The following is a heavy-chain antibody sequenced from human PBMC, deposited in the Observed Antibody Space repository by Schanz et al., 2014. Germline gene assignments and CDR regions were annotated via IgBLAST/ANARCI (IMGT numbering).Heavy chain of an antibody. J-gene: IGHJ4*02. CDR2: ISSSSSTI. CDR1: GFTFSGYS. D-gene: IGHD5-12*01. CDR3: ARKVVATIGGYYDN. V-gene: IGHV3-48*01. Sequence: EVQLVESGGGLVQPGGSLRLSCAASGFTFSGYSMNWVRQAPGKGLEWVAYISSSSSTIHYADSVKGRFTISRDNAENTLFLQMNSLRAEDTPVYYCARKVVATIGGYYDNWGQGTLVIVSS.